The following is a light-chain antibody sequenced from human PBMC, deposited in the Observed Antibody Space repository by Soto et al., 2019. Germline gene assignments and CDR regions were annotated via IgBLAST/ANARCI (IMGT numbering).Light chain of an antibody. CDR1: RGVSSGY. V-gene: IGKV3-20*01. J-gene: IGKJ4*01. Sequence: EIVLTQSPGSLSLSLGERATLSCRASRGVSSGYLAWYQQKPGLAPRLLIFGASIRATGIPDRFSGSGSGTVFTLSISRLEHEDFAVYFWQQYGSSPTFGGGTKVEIK. CDR2: GAS. CDR3: QQYGSSPT.